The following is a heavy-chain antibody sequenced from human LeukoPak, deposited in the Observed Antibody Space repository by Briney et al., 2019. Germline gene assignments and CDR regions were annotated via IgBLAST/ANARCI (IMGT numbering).Heavy chain of an antibody. CDR2: IIPIFGTA. Sequence: SVKVSCKASGYTFTSYAMNWVRQAPGQRLEWMGGIIPIFGTANYAQKFQGRVTITADESTSTAYMELSSLRSEDTAVYYCAREGHYYDSSGYYWDYWGQGTLVTVSS. D-gene: IGHD3-22*01. J-gene: IGHJ4*02. CDR1: GYTFTSYA. CDR3: AREGHYYDSSGYYWDY. V-gene: IGHV1-69*13.